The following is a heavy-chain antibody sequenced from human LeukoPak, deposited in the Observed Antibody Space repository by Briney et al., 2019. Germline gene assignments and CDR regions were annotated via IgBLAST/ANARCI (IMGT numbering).Heavy chain of an antibody. CDR2: ISSSSSTI. Sequence: GGSLRLSCAASGFTFSSYGMHWVRQAPGKGLEWVSYISSSSSTIYYADSVKGRFTISRDNAKNLLYLQMNSLRAEDTAVYYCARDELWPDYWGQGTLVTVSS. CDR1: GFTFSSYG. J-gene: IGHJ4*02. V-gene: IGHV3-48*04. CDR3: ARDELWPDY. D-gene: IGHD5-18*01.